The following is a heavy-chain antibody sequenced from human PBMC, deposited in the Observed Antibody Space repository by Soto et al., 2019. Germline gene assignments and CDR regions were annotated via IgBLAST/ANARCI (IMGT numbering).Heavy chain of an antibody. J-gene: IGHJ4*02. Sequence: AAVKVSCKASGYTFTSYAMHWVRQAPGQRLGWMGWINAGNGNTKYSQKFQGRVTITRDTSASTAYMELSSLRSEDTAVYYCARDREIFILAGYYYFDYWRQRTLATVTS. CDR3: ARDREIFILAGYYYFDY. CDR1: GYTFTSYA. CDR2: INAGNGNT. V-gene: IGHV1-3*01. D-gene: IGHD3-9*01.